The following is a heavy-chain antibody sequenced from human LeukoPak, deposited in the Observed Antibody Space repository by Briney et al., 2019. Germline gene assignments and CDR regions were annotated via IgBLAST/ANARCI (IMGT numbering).Heavy chain of an antibody. CDR1: GFSSSHYW. J-gene: IGHJ3*01. CDR2: IKGDGSDK. Sequence: GGSLRLSCAASGFSSSHYWMTWIRQAPGKGLEWVATIKGDGSDKRYVDSVKGRFTISRDDVKNSLYLQLNNLRAEDTAIYYCARAQWGYPFDVWGQGTRVTVSS. V-gene: IGHV3-7*03. D-gene: IGHD5-18*01. CDR3: ARAQWGYPFDV.